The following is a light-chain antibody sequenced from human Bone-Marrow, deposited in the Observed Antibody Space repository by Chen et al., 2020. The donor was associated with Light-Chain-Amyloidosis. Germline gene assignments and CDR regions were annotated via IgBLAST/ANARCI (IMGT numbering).Light chain of an antibody. CDR3: QVWDRSSDRPV. CDR1: NIGSTS. V-gene: IGLV3-21*02. J-gene: IGLJ3*02. CDR2: DDS. Sequence: SYVLTQPSSVSAAPGPTATIACGGNNIGSTSVHWYQQTPGQAPLLVVYDDSDRPSGIPERLSGSNSGNTATLTISRVEAGDEADYYCQVWDRSSDRPVFGGGTKLTVL.